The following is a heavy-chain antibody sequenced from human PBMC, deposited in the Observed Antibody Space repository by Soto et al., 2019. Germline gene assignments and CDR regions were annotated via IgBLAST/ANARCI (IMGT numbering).Heavy chain of an antibody. Sequence: PSETLSLTCTVSGGSISGYYWSWFRQPPGKGMEWIGYMYNTGSTVYNPSFKSRVTISVDTSKNQFSLNLNSVTAADTAVYYCATMGTSATRLYYFDYWREAPLVTV. J-gene: IGHJ4*02. V-gene: IGHV4-59*08. D-gene: IGHD1-7*01. CDR1: GGSISGYY. CDR3: ATMGTSATRLYYFDY. CDR2: MYNTGST.